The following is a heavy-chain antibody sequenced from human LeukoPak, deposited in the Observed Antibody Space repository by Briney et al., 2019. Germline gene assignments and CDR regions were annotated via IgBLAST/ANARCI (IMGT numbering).Heavy chain of an antibody. J-gene: IGHJ4*02. CDR3: AKIRLEESATGY. CDR1: GFSFSAYG. CDR2: IGGSGATT. V-gene: IGHV3-23*01. Sequence: GGSLRLSCAASGFSFSAYGMNWVRQAPGKGLEWVSAIGGSGATTYYADSVRGRFTISRDNSKNTMYLQMSSLRAEDTAVYYCAKIRLEESATGYWGQGTLVTVSS. D-gene: IGHD2-15*01.